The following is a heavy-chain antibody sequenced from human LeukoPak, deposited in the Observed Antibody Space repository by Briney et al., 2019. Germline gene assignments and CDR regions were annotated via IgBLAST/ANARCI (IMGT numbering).Heavy chain of an antibody. J-gene: IGHJ6*03. V-gene: IGHV3-23*01. CDR2: ISGSGGGT. CDR1: GFTFSSYS. D-gene: IGHD7-27*01. Sequence: GGSLRLSCAASGFTFSSYSMNWVRQAPGKGLEWVSSISGSGGGTFYADSVKGRFTISRDNSKNTLYLQMTSLRAEDTAIYYCAKTPGDYNSYMDVWGKGTTVTVSS. CDR3: AKTPGDYNSYMDV.